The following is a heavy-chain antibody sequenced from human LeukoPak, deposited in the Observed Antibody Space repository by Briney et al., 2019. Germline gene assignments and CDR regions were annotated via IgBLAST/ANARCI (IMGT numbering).Heavy chain of an antibody. V-gene: IGHV1-18*01. CDR2: ISAYNGNT. J-gene: IGHJ3*02. CDR1: GYTFTSYG. CDR3: ARDITEGYAFDI. Sequence: ASVKVSCKASGYTFTSYGISWVRQAPGHGLEWMGWISAYNGNTNYAQKLQGRVTMTTDTSTSTAYMKLRRLRSDDTAVYFCARDITEGYAFDIWGQVTMVTVS.